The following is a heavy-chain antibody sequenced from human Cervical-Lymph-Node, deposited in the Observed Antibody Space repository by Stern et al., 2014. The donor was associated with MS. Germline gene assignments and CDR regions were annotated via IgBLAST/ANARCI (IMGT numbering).Heavy chain of an antibody. J-gene: IGHJ1*01. V-gene: IGHV5-51*01. D-gene: IGHD3-10*01. CDR1: GYSFTNYW. CDR3: ERMWAVQGPRGNLPGYVQH. CDR2: IYPGDSDT. Sequence: EVQLVESGAEVKKPGESLKISCKGSGYSFTNYWIGWVRQMPGKGLEWMGIIYPGDSDTRYSPSFQGQVPISADQSINPAYLQWSSLKASDTAIYYCERMWAVQGPRGNLPGYVQHWGQGTLVTVSS.